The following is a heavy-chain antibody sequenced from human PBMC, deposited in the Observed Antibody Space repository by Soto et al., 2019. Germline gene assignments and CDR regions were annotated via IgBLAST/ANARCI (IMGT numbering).Heavy chain of an antibody. D-gene: IGHD5-18*01. Sequence: QVQLVQSGAEVKKPGSSVKVSCKASGGTFSSYAISWVRQAPGQGLEWMGGIIPIFGTANYAQKFQGRVTSTADEPASSGYMELSSLRSEDTAVYYCASVTAIAGDEYYYGMDVWGQGTTVPDSS. V-gene: IGHV1-69*12. CDR1: GGTFSSYA. J-gene: IGHJ6*02. CDR2: IIPIFGTA. CDR3: ASVTAIAGDEYYYGMDV.